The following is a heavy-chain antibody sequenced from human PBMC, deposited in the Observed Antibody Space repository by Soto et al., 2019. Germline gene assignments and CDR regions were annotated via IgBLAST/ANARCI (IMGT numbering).Heavy chain of an antibody. CDR1: GFSFSSYE. D-gene: IGHD4-17*01. CDR3: ARDATVTTPNAFDI. J-gene: IGHJ3*02. CDR2: INYSGTTI. V-gene: IGHV3-48*03. Sequence: EVQLVESGGGLVQPGGSLRLSCAASGFSFSSYEMNWVRQAPGKGLEWISYINYSGTTIYYADSVKGRFTISRDNAKNSLFLEMNGLRVEDTAVYYCARDATVTTPNAFDIWGQGTMVTVSS.